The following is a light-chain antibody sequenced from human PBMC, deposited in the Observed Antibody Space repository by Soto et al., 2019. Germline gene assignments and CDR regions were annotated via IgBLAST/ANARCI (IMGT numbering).Light chain of an antibody. CDR3: SSYTSSTTYV. CDR1: SSDVGGYNY. V-gene: IGLV2-14*01. J-gene: IGLJ1*01. Sequence: QSVLTQPASVSGSPGQSITISCTGNSSDVGGYNYVSWYQQYPGKAPKLIVYEVNNRPSGVSGRFSGSKSGNTASLTISGLLADDEADYYCSSYTSSTTYVFGTGTKLTVL. CDR2: EVN.